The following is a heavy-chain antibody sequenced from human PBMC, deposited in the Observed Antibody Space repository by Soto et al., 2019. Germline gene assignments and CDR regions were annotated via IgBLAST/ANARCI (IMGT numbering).Heavy chain of an antibody. J-gene: IGHJ4*02. CDR1: GGSISYNSYD. V-gene: IGHV4-39*02. D-gene: IGHD2-2*01. CDR3: ARLVVVAPVANV. CDR2: IFYTGTT. Sequence: PSETLSLTCSVSGGSISYNSYDWGWTRQPPGKGLEWIGGIFYTGTTYYSPSLKDRVTMSMDTSKNSFSVNLTSVTAADTAVYFCARLVVVAPVANVWGQGTLVTVSS.